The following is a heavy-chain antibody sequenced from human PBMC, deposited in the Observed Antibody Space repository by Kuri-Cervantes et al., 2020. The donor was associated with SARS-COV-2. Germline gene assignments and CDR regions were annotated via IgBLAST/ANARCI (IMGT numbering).Heavy chain of an antibody. CDR3: ARGGGYTGPNNYWFDP. V-gene: IGHV3-74*03. CDR1: GFTFSSHW. D-gene: IGHD2-2*02. J-gene: IGHJ5*02. CDR2: SNSDGTFT. Sequence: GESLKISCAASGFTFSSHWMYWARQVPGKGLVWVSRSNSDGTFTTYADSVEGRFTISRDNAKNTLYLQMNSLRAEDTALYYCARGGGYTGPNNYWFDPWGQGTLVTVSS.